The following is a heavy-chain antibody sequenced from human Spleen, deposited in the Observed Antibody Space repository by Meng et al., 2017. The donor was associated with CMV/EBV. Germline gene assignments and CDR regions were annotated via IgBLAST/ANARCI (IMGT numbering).Heavy chain of an antibody. CDR1: GFTFSDHY. V-gene: IGHV3-72*01. D-gene: IGHD2-15*01. J-gene: IGHJ4*02. CDR3: AKIRGGG. Sequence: LSCAASGFTFSDHYMDWVRQAPGKGLEWVGRTRNKANSYTTEYAASVKGRFTISRDDSKNSLYLRMNSLKTEDTAVYYCAKIRGGGWGQGTLVTVSS. CDR2: TRNKANSYTT.